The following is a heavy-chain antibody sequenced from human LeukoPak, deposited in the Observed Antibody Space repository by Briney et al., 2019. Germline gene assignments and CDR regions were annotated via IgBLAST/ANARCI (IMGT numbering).Heavy chain of an antibody. V-gene: IGHV3-74*01. CDR1: GFTFSHYW. Sequence: QPGGSLRLSCAASGFTFSHYWMQWVRQAPGKGLVWVSRVNSDGSSTTYADSVKGRFTISRDNAKSTLYLQMNSLRAEDTAEYYCARVWGSDAFDIWGQGTMVTVSS. J-gene: IGHJ3*02. CDR2: VNSDGSST. CDR3: ARVWGSDAFDI. D-gene: IGHD3-16*01.